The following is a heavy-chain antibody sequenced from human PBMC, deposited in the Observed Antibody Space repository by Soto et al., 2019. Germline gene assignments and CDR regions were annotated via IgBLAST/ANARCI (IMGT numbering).Heavy chain of an antibody. V-gene: IGHV3-15*07. J-gene: IGHJ6*02. CDR1: GFTFSNAW. Sequence: PGGSLRLSCAASGFTFSNAWMNWVRQAPGKGLEWVGRIKSKTDGGTTDYAAPVKGRFTISRDDSKNTLYLQMNSLKTEDTAVYYCSTHVEIAYSYFGIDVWGQGTTVTVSS. CDR3: STHVEIAYSYFGIDV. CDR2: IKSKTDGGTT. D-gene: IGHD2-21*01.